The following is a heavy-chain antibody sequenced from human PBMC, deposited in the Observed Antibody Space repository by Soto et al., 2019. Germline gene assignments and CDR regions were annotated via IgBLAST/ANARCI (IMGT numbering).Heavy chain of an antibody. CDR3: ARDPSDYYDSSGYSKGPFDY. Sequence: GGSLRISCAASGFTVSSYSMNWARQAPGKGLEWVSSISSSSSYIYYADSVKGRFTISRDNAKNSLYLQMNSLRAEDTAVYYCARDPSDYYDSSGYSKGPFDYWGQGTLVTVSS. D-gene: IGHD3-22*01. CDR2: ISSSSSYI. J-gene: IGHJ4*02. V-gene: IGHV3-21*01. CDR1: GFTVSSYS.